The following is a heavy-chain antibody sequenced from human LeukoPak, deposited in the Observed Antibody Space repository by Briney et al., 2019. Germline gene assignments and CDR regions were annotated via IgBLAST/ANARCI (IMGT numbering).Heavy chain of an antibody. J-gene: IGHJ5*02. Sequence: SETLSLTCSVSGVSISRHYWSWIREPAGKGLEWIGRFYSSGLTNYNPYLKGRVTVSVDTSKNKFFLELTSVTAADTAVYYCARDFGSLPEVPTWFDPWGQGTMVTVSS. CDR1: GVSISRHY. V-gene: IGHV4-4*07. D-gene: IGHD3-10*01. CDR2: FYSSGLT. CDR3: ARDFGSLPEVPTWFDP.